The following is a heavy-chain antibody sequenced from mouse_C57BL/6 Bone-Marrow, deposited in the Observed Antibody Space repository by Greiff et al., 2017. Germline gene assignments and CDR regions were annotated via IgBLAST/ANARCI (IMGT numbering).Heavy chain of an antibody. CDR1: GFNIKDDY. D-gene: IGHD2-1*01. CDR2: IDPENGDT. J-gene: IGHJ3*01. CDR3: TSTIWFAY. Sequence: VQLKQSWAELVRPGASVKLSCTASGFNIKDDYMHWVKQRPEQGLEWIGWIDPENGDTEYASKFQGKATITADTSSNTAYLQLSSLTSEDTAVYYCTSTIWFAYWGQGTLVTVSA. V-gene: IGHV14-4*01.